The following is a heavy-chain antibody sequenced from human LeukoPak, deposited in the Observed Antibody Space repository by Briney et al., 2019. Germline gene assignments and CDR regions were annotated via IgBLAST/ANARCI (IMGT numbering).Heavy chain of an antibody. CDR3: VRDFSLTRLERPFDY. D-gene: IGHD1-1*01. V-gene: IGHV3-7*01. J-gene: IGHJ4*02. CDR2: IKRDGSER. Sequence: GGSLRLSCAASGFTFSSYWMTWVRQAPGTGLEWVANIKRDGSERYYVDSVKGRFTISRDNAKNSLYLQMNSLRAEGTAVYYCVRDFSLTRLERPFDYWGQGTLVTVSS. CDR1: GFTFSSYW.